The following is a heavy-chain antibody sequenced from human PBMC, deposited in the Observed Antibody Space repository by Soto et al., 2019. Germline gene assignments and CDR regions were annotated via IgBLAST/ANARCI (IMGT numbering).Heavy chain of an antibody. CDR3: AREFGLSAGGSTRGYFLH. J-gene: IGHJ1*01. V-gene: IGHV3-30-3*01. D-gene: IGHD1-26*01. Sequence: QVQLVESGGGVIQPGRSLRLSCVVSGFTFSSYAMNWVRQVPGKGLEWVAVISHDGSNKYYPDSVKGRFTISRDNSMNTLYLKMNSLTVEDTAVYYCAREFGLSAGGSTRGYFLHWGQGTQVTVSA. CDR1: GFTFSSYA. CDR2: ISHDGSNK.